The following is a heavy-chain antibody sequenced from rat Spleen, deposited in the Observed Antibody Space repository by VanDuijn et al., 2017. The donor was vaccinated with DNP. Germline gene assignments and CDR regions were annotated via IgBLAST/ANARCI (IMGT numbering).Heavy chain of an antibody. D-gene: IGHD5-1*01. V-gene: IGHV5S13*01. J-gene: IGHJ1*01. CDR1: GFTFSNYG. CDR2: ISIGGVNT. CDR3: ARRANWIYWYFDF. Sequence: EVQLVESGGGLVQPGRSLKLSCAASGFTFSNYGMAWVRQAPTKGLEWVASISIGGVNTYYRDSVKGRFSISRDNAKNTQYLQMDSLRSEDTATYYCARRANWIYWYFDFWGPGTMVTVSS.